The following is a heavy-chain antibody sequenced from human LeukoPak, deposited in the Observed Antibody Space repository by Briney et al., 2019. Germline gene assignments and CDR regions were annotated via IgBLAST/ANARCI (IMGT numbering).Heavy chain of an antibody. CDR1: GFTFSTYA. Sequence: PGGSLRLSCVAPGFTFSTYAMTWVRQAPGKGVEWVSALSASGATTYYADSVKGRFTISRDNSKNTLYLQMNSLRAEDTAVYYCAKRWGSPYYFDYWGQGTLVTVSS. J-gene: IGHJ4*02. CDR3: AKRWGSPYYFDY. D-gene: IGHD3-16*01. V-gene: IGHV3-23*01. CDR2: LSASGATT.